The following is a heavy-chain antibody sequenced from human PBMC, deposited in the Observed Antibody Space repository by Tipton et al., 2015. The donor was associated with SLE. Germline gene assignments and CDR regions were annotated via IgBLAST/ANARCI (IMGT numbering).Heavy chain of an antibody. Sequence: QVQLVQSGAEVKKHGASVKVACKASEYTFTGYYMNWVRQAPGQGLEWMGRINPNSGGTDYAQKFKGRVIMTWDTSITTAYMELSRLRSDDTALYYCATGISSSPFDRWGQGTLVTVSS. D-gene: IGHD6-6*01. CDR2: INPNSGGT. CDR3: ATGISSSPFDR. J-gene: IGHJ4*02. CDR1: EYTFTGYY. V-gene: IGHV1-2*06.